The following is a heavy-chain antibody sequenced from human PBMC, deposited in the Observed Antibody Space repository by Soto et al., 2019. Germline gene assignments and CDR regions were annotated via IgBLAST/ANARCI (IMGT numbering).Heavy chain of an antibody. V-gene: IGHV3-33*03. CDR2: IWYDGREV. D-gene: IGHD6-6*01. CDR1: GGKFSTYG. Sequence: GGSLRLCWAAAGGKFSTYGRHWVRQAPGKGLQWMAGIWYDGREVWYSDSVKGRVTISKDNVKNTLYLQFTSLRADDTAVYYCARTRGSSNPYYGMDVWGPGTTVTVSS. CDR3: ARTRGSSNPYYGMDV. J-gene: IGHJ6*02.